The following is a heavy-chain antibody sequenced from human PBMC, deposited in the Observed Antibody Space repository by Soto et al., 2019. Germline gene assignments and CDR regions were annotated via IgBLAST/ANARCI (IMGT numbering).Heavy chain of an antibody. Sequence: GASVKVSCKASGYTFTSYDINWVRQATGQGLEWMGWMNPNSGNTGYAQKFQGRVTITRDTSASTAYMELSSLRSEDTAVYYCASRAARWYFDLWGRGTLVTVSS. V-gene: IGHV1-8*01. J-gene: IGHJ2*01. CDR2: MNPNSGNT. D-gene: IGHD6-6*01. CDR3: ASRAARWYFDL. CDR1: GYTFTSYD.